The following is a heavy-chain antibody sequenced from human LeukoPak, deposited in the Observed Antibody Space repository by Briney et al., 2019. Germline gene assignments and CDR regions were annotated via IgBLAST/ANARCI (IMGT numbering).Heavy chain of an antibody. Sequence: GGSLRLSCAASGFTFDDYAMHWVRQAPGKGLEWVSGISWNSGSIGYADSVKGRFTISRDNAKNSLYLQMNSLRAEDTALYYCAKDPWLARGQGTLVTASS. J-gene: IGHJ1*01. CDR3: AKDPWLA. CDR1: GFTFDDYA. CDR2: ISWNSGSI. D-gene: IGHD6-19*01. V-gene: IGHV3-9*01.